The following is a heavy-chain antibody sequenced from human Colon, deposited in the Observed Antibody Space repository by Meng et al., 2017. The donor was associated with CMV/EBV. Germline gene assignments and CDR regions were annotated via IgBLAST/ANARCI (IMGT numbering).Heavy chain of an antibody. V-gene: IGHV4-4*02. D-gene: IGHD5-18*01. J-gene: IGHJ5*02. CDR3: AKIPLGYSLSPLVGLDP. CDR2: IYHSGTT. Sequence: VQLEGSSPGLVKPSGTLSLICSVSGVSISSDNWWTWVRQPPGKGLEWIGEIYHSGTTNYNPSLKSRVTISVDKSKNQVSLNLSSVTAADTAVYFCAKIPLGYSLSPLVGLDPWGQGTLVTVSS. CDR1: GVSISSDNW.